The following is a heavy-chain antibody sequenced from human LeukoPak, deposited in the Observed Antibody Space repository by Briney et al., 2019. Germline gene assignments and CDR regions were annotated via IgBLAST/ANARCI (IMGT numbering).Heavy chain of an antibody. D-gene: IGHD5-12*01. V-gene: IGHV4-59*01. CDR1: GGSISTYY. Sequence: PSETLSLTCTVSGGSISTYYWSWIRQPPGKGLEWIGYIYHSGSTNYNPSLKSRVTISVDTSKNQFSLKLSSVTAADTAVYYCARGGGYASPIGYWGQGALVTVSS. J-gene: IGHJ4*02. CDR2: IYHSGST. CDR3: ARGGGYASPIGY.